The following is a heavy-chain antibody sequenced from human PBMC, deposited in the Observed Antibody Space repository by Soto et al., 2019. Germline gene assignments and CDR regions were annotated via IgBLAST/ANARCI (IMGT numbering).Heavy chain of an antibody. J-gene: IGHJ6*02. CDR3: ARSLNTHYYGSGSSLDYYGMDV. Sequence: SETLSLTCAVSGGSISSGGYSWTWIRQPPGKGLEWIGYIYHSGVTYYNPSLKSRVTISVDMSKNQFALKLSSVTAEDTAVYYCARSLNTHYYGSGSSLDYYGMDVWGQGTTVTVSS. CDR2: IYHSGVT. CDR1: GGSISSGGYS. D-gene: IGHD3-10*01. V-gene: IGHV4-30-2*01.